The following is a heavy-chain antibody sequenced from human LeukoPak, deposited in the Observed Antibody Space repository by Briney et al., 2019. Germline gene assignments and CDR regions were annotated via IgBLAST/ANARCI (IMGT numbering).Heavy chain of an antibody. V-gene: IGHV3-30*04. D-gene: IGHD6-13*01. Sequence: GGSLRLSCAASGFTFSSYAMHWVRQAPGKGLEWVAVISYDGSNKYYADSVKGRFTISRDNSKNTLYLQMNSLRVEDTAIYYCTRGMLRQHPDDWGKGMLVTVSS. CDR3: TRGMLRQHPDD. CDR1: GFTFSSYA. J-gene: IGHJ4*02. CDR2: ISYDGSNK.